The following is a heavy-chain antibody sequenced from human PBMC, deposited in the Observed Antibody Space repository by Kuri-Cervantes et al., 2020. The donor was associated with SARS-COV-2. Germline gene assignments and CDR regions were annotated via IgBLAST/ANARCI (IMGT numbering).Heavy chain of an antibody. D-gene: IGHD6-19*01. CDR1: GYTFTSYD. J-gene: IGHJ6*01. Sequence: ASVKVSCKASGYTFTSYDINWVRQATGQGLEWMGWMNPNSGNTGYAQKFQGRVTMTRNTSISTAYMELSSLRSEDTAVYYCARDRGSSGWSWVYYYYGMDVWGQGTTDTVSS. V-gene: IGHV1-8*02. CDR2: MNPNSGNT. CDR3: ARDRGSSGWSWVYYYYGMDV.